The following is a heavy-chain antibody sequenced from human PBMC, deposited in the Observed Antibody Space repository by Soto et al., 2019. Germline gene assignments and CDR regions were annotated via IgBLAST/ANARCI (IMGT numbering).Heavy chain of an antibody. J-gene: IGHJ6*02. D-gene: IGHD2-2*01. CDR2: ISAYNGNT. Sequence: GASVKVSCKASGYTFTSYGISWVRQAPGQGLEWMGWISAYNGNTNYAQKLQGRVTMTTDTSTSTAYMELRSLRSDDTAVYYCARDPAHIVVVPAEYYYYYGMDVWGQGTTVTVSS. CDR1: GYTFTSYG. CDR3: ARDPAHIVVVPAEYYYYYGMDV. V-gene: IGHV1-18*01.